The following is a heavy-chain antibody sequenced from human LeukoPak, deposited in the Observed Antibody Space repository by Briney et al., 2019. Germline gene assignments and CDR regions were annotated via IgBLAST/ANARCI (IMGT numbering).Heavy chain of an antibody. CDR1: GGTFSSYA. D-gene: IGHD3-22*01. Sequence: SVKVSCKASGGTFSSYAISWVRQAPGQGLEWMGRIIPILGIANYAQKFQGRVTITADKSTSTAYMELSSLRSEDTAVYYCARGYYYDSSGYLGLFDYWGQGTLVTVSS. J-gene: IGHJ4*02. CDR2: IIPILGIA. CDR3: ARGYYYDSSGYLGLFDY. V-gene: IGHV1-69*04.